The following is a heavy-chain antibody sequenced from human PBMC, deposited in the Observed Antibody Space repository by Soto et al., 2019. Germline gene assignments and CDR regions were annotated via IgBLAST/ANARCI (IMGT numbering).Heavy chain of an antibody. J-gene: IGHJ4*02. D-gene: IGHD6-13*01. CDR3: ARRIAANRIYYFDH. Sequence: QVQLVQSGAEVTKPGASVKVSCKASGYTFTSYGISWVRQAAGQGLEWMGRISADNGNTNYAQKVQGRANMTTDTATSTAYMERRSLRSDDSGVYYCARRIAANRIYYFDHWGQGTLVTVSS. CDR1: GYTFTSYG. V-gene: IGHV1-18*01. CDR2: ISADNGNT.